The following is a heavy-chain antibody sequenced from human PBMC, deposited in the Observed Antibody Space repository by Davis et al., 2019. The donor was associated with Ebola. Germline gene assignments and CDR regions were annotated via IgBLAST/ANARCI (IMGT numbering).Heavy chain of an antibody. CDR2: IYPGDSDT. CDR3: ARQSTIVRASGYDY. V-gene: IGHV5-51*01. Sequence: GESLKISCRGSGYSFSDSWIAWVRQMPGKGLEWMGIIYPGDSDTRYSPSFQGQVTISADKSISTAYLQWSSLKASDTAMYYCARQSTIVRASGYDYWGQGTLVTVSS. D-gene: IGHD1-26*01. J-gene: IGHJ4*02. CDR1: GYSFSDSW.